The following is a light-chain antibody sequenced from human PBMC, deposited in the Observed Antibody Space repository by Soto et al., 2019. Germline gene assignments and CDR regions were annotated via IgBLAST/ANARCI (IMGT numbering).Light chain of an antibody. CDR2: DVS. CDR1: SSDVGGYNY. V-gene: IGLV2-8*01. J-gene: IGLJ2*01. CDR3: SSYGDSNTVL. Sequence: QSALTQPPSASGSPGQSVTISCTGTSSDVGGYNYVSWYQQHPGKAPKLMIYDVSKRPSGVPDRFSGSKSGSTASLTVSGLQAEDEADYYCSSYGDSNTVLFGGGTKLTVL.